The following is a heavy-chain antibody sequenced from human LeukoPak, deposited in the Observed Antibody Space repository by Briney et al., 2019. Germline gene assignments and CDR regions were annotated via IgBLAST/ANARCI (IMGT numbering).Heavy chain of an antibody. D-gene: IGHD3-22*01. CDR2: IIPIFGTA. J-gene: IGHJ4*02. CDR1: GGTFSSYT. Sequence: SVKVSCKASGGTFSSYTINWVRQAPGQGLEWMGGIIPIFGTASYAQKFQGRVTITTDKSTSTTYMELSSLRSEDTAVYYCATRHYYDSSGYYFPPFFYWGQGTLVTVSS. V-gene: IGHV1-69*05. CDR3: ATRHYYDSSGYYFPPFFY.